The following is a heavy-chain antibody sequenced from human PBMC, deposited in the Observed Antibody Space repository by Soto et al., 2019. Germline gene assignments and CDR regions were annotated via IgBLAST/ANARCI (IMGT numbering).Heavy chain of an antibody. CDR1: GFTFSSYA. Sequence: QVQLVESGGGVVQPGRSLRLSCAASGFTFSSYAMHWVRQAPGKGLEWVAVISYDGSNKYYADSVKGRFTISRDNSKNTVYLQMNTLRAEDTAVYYCARGYLAYCSSTRCKGGFDYWGQGTLVTVSS. CDR3: ARGYLAYCSSTRCKGGFDY. D-gene: IGHD2-2*01. J-gene: IGHJ4*02. V-gene: IGHV3-30-3*01. CDR2: ISYDGSNK.